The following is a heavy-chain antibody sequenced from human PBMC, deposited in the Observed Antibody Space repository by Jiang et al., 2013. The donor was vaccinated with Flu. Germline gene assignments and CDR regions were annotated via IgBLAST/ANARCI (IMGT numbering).Heavy chain of an antibody. Sequence: SITTYHWGWIRQSPDKGLEWIASVSYSGGTNYNPSLMSRVTVSVDMSRNRFSLKLDSVTAADAAVYYCVRDIESPGSFLYFDYWGQGTLVTVSS. D-gene: IGHD5-24*01. CDR3: VRDIESPGSFLYFDY. V-gene: IGHV4-59*13. CDR1: SITTYH. J-gene: IGHJ4*02. CDR2: VSYSGGT.